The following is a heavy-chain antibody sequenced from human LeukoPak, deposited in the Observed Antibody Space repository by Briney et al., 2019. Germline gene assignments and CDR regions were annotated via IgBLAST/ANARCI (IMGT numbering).Heavy chain of an antibody. CDR3: ARSIAAAGIAFDY. J-gene: IGHJ4*02. CDR2: IYYSGST. V-gene: IGHV4-59*01. Sequence: ASETLSLTCTVSGGSISSYYWSWIRQPPGKGLEWVGYIYYSGSTNYNPSLKSRVTISVDTSKNQFSLKLSSVTAADTAVYYCARSIAAAGIAFDYWGQGTLVTVSS. CDR1: GGSISSYY. D-gene: IGHD6-13*01.